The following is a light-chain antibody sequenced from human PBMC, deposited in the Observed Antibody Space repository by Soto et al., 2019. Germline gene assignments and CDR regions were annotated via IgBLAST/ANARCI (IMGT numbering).Light chain of an antibody. CDR3: GTWDSGLSAGGV. J-gene: IGLJ1*01. V-gene: IGLV1-51*01. Sequence: QSALTQPPSVSAAPGQKVIISCSGSSSNIGSNYVSWYQQLPGTAPKLLIYDNNKRPSGIPARSSGSKSGTSATLAIIGLQTGDEADYYCGTWDSGLSAGGVFGSGTKVTV. CDR1: SSNIGSNY. CDR2: DNN.